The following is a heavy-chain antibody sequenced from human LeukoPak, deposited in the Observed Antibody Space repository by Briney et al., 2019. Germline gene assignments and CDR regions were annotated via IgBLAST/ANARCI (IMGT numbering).Heavy chain of an antibody. Sequence: AGSLTLSCAVSGLTFSGSAMHWVRQASGKGLEWVGRIRSKANSYATAYSASVKGRFTISRDDSKNTAYLQMNSLKTEDTAVYYCTSAYSSGYYRSAFDIWGQGTMVTVSS. CDR1: GLTFSGSA. CDR2: IRSKANSYAT. D-gene: IGHD3-22*01. V-gene: IGHV3-73*01. J-gene: IGHJ3*02. CDR3: TSAYSSGYYRSAFDI.